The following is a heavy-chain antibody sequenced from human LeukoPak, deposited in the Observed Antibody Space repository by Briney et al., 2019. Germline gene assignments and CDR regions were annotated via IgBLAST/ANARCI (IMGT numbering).Heavy chain of an antibody. V-gene: IGHV4-4*07. D-gene: IGHD3-3*01. Sequence: SETLSLTCTVSGGSISSYYWSWIRQPAGKGLEWIGRIYTSGSTNYNPSLKSRVTISVDKSKNQFSLKLSSVTAADTAVYYCATGLYDFWSGYSMDVWGKGTTVTVCS. CDR3: ATGLYDFWSGYSMDV. J-gene: IGHJ6*03. CDR2: IYTSGST. CDR1: GGSISSYY.